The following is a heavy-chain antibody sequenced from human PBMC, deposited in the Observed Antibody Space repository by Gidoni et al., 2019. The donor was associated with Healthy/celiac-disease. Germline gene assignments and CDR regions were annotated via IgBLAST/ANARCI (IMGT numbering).Heavy chain of an antibody. V-gene: IGHV3-23*04. CDR2: ISGSGGRT. CDR1: GFTFSSSA. CDR3: AKSPGAPEGYSSGWGYFDY. Sequence: EVQLVESGGGLVQPGGSLRLSCAASGFTFSSSAMSWVRQAPGKGLEWVSAISGSGGRTYYADSVKGRFTISRDNSKNTLYLQMNSLRAEDTAVYYCAKSPGAPEGYSSGWGYFDYWGQGTLVTVSS. J-gene: IGHJ4*02. D-gene: IGHD6-19*01.